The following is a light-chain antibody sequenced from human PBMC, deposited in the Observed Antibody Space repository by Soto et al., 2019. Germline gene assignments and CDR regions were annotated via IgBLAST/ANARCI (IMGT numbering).Light chain of an antibody. CDR3: QAWDTNIAV. V-gene: IGLV3-1*01. Sequence: SYELTQPPSVSVSPGQTASITCSGDNLGNKYACWYQQKPGQSPVLVIFRDNKRPSGIPERFSGSNSGNTATLTISGTQTMDEADYYCQAWDTNIAVFGGGTKLTV. J-gene: IGLJ3*02. CDR1: NLGNKY. CDR2: RDN.